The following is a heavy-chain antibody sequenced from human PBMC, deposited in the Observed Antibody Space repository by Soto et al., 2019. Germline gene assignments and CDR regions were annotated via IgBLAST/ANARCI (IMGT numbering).Heavy chain of an antibody. CDR3: ARAYYDSSGYPLAFDY. V-gene: IGHV4-31*03. D-gene: IGHD3-22*01. CDR2: IYYSGST. Sequence: SETLSLTCTVSGGSISSGGYYWSWIRQHPGKGLGWIGYIYYSGSTYYNPSLKSRVTISVDTSKNQFSLKLSSVTAADTAVYYCARAYYDSSGYPLAFDYWGQGTLVTVSS. CDR1: GGSISSGGYY. J-gene: IGHJ4*02.